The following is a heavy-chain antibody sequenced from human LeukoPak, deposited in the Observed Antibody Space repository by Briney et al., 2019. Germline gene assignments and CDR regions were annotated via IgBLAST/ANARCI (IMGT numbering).Heavy chain of an antibody. CDR2: IKQDGSEK. J-gene: IGHJ6*02. CDR3: ARVRGGGSSGWYLDYYGMDV. CDR1: GFTFSSYW. Sequence: GGSLRLSCAASGFTFSSYWMSWVRQAPGKGLEWVANIKQDGSEKYYVDSVKGRFTISRDNAKNSLYLQMNSLRAEDTAVYYCARVRGGGSSGWYLDYYGMDVWGQGTTVTVSS. V-gene: IGHV3-7*01. D-gene: IGHD6-19*01.